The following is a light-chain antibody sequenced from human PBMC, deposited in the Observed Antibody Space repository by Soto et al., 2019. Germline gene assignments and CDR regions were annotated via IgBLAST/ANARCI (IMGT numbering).Light chain of an antibody. V-gene: IGLV1-40*01. CDR2: GNS. Sequence: HSVLTQPPSVSGAPGQRVTLSCTGSSSNIGAGYDVHWYQQLPGTAPKLLIYGNSNPPSGVPDRFSGSKSGTSASLAITGLQAEDEADYYCQSYDSSLSALFGGGTKLTVL. CDR1: SSNIGAGYD. CDR3: QSYDSSLSAL. J-gene: IGLJ3*02.